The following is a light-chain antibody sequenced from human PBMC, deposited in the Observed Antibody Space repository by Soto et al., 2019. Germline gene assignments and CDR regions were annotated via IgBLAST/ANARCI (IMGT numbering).Light chain of an antibody. CDR1: QTISRY. J-gene: IGKJ1*01. Sequence: DIQMTQSPSSLSASVGERVNVTCRASQTISRYVNWYQQKPGKAPTLLISSASSLEGGVPSRFSGGGSGTTFTLTITGLQPEDFATYYCQQNYRNTPWTFGQATKVDIK. CDR2: SAS. V-gene: IGKV1-39*01. CDR3: QQNYRNTPWT.